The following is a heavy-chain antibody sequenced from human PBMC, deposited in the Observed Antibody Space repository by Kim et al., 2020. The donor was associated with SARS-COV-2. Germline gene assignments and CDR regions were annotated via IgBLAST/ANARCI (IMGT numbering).Heavy chain of an antibody. CDR3: ARDGRVVVATSDH. CDR2: ISGYNGNT. Sequence: ASVKVSCKTSGYTFTNYGITWVRQAPGQGLEWMGWISGYNGNTNYAEKVKGRVTMTSDTSTGTAFMEVRSLRSDDTAVYYCARDGRVVVATSDHWGQGTLLTVPS. V-gene: IGHV1-18*01. D-gene: IGHD2-15*01. CDR1: GYTFTNYG. J-gene: IGHJ4*02.